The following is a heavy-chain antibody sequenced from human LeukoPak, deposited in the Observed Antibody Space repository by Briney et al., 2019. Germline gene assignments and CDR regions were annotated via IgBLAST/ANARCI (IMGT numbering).Heavy chain of an antibody. V-gene: IGHV3-48*04. CDR2: ISSSSTTI. J-gene: IGHJ6*04. CDR1: GFIFSSYS. D-gene: IGHD6-19*01. CDR3: ARDRHSSGWYKMDV. Sequence: PGGSLRLSCAASGFIFSSYSMNWVRQAPGKGLEWVSYISSSSTTIYYADSVKGRFTISRDNAKNSLYLQMNSLRAEDTAVYYCARDRHSSGWYKMDVWGKGTTVTVSS.